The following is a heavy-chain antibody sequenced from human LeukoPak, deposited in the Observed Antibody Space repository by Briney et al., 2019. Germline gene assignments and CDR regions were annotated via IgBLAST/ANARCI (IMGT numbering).Heavy chain of an antibody. Sequence: ASVKVSCKASGYTFGSYGITWVRQAPGQGLEWMGWISAYNGDTSYAQKFQVRVTMTTDTSTTTAYVELRSLRSDDTAVYYCARDGAYHDSSGSYYGVGDDFWGQGTLVTVSS. CDR3: ARDGAYHDSSGSYYGVGDDF. CDR1: GYTFGSYG. V-gene: IGHV1-18*01. CDR2: ISAYNGDT. J-gene: IGHJ4*02. D-gene: IGHD3-22*01.